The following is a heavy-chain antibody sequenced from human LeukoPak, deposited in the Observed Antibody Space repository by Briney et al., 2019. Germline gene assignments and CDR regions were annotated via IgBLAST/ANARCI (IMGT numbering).Heavy chain of an antibody. CDR3: ARERPGSDAFDI. Sequence: SGTLSLTCAVSGASISSNWWNWVRQPPGKGLEWIGEIHHSGSANYNPSLKSRVTISLDTSENQFSLRLSSVTAADTAVYYCARERPGSDAFDIWGQGTMVTVSS. J-gene: IGHJ3*02. CDR1: GASISSNW. V-gene: IGHV4-4*02. CDR2: IHHSGSA.